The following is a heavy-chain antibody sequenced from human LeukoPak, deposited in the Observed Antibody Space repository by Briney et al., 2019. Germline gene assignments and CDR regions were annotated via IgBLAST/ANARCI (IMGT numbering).Heavy chain of an antibody. D-gene: IGHD3-10*01. J-gene: IGHJ5*02. CDR2: ISAYNGNT. V-gene: IGHV1-18*04. CDR3: ARDGYGSGSYLWWFDP. Sequence: ASVKVSCKASGYTFTSYGFSWVRQAPGQGLEWMGWISAYNGNTNYAQKLQGRVTMTTDTSTSTAYMELRSLRSDDTAVYYCARDGYGSGSYLWWFDPWGQGTLVTVSS. CDR1: GYTFTSYG.